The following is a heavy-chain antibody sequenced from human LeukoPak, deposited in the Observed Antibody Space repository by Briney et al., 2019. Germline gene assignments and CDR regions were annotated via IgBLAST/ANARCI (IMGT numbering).Heavy chain of an antibody. Sequence: SVKVSCKASGGTFSSYVIRWVRQAPGQGLEWMGGIIPIFGTANYAQKFQGRVTITTDESTSTAYMELSSLRSEDTAVYYCAREENDILTGYYHAWGQGTLVTVSS. J-gene: IGHJ4*02. CDR2: IIPIFGTA. CDR1: GGTFSSYV. CDR3: AREENDILTGYYHA. V-gene: IGHV1-69*05. D-gene: IGHD3-9*01.